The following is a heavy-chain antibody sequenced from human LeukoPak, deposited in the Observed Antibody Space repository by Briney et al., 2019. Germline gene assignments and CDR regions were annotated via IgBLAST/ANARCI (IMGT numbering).Heavy chain of an antibody. V-gene: IGHV4-4*07. CDR2: IYTSGST. D-gene: IGHD2-8*01. Sequence: PSETLSLTCAVSGYSISSGYYWSWIRQPAGKGLEWIGRIYTSGSTNYNPSLKSRVTMSVDTSKNQFSLKLSSVTAADTAVYYCARPARRYCTNGVCSDAFDIWGQGTMVTVSS. J-gene: IGHJ3*02. CDR3: ARPARRYCTNGVCSDAFDI. CDR1: GYSISSGYY.